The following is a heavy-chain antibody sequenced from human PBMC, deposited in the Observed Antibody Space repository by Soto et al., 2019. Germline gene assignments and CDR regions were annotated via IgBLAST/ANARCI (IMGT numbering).Heavy chain of an antibody. D-gene: IGHD1-1*01. CDR3: ARGTSTGTMSY. Sequence: QVQLQQWGAGLLKPSETLSLTCAVYGGSFSDFFWSWIRQPPGKGLEWIGESTHSRRTNYNPSLKSRVTISVDTSKNQFSLKLSSVTAADTAVYYCARGTSTGTMSYWGQGTLVTVS. V-gene: IGHV4-34*01. CDR2: STHSRRT. J-gene: IGHJ4*02. CDR1: GGSFSDFF.